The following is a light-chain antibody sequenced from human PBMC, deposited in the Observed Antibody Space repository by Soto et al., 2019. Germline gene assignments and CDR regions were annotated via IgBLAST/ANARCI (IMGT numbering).Light chain of an antibody. V-gene: IGKV4-1*01. CDR1: QSVLYSSNNKNY. CDR3: QQYYSTPRLT. J-gene: IGKJ4*01. CDR2: WAS. Sequence: DIVMTQSPDSLAVSLGERATINCKSSQSVLYSSNNKNYLAWYQQKPGQPPKLLIYWASTRESGVPDRFSGSGSGTDFTLTISSLQAEDVAGYYCQQYYSTPRLTFGGGTKVEIK.